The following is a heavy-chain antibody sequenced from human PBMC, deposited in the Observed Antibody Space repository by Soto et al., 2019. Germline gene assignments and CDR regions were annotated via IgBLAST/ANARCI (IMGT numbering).Heavy chain of an antibody. CDR2: NYHSGTT. CDR1: GVDLSIGYV. V-gene: IGHV4-38-2*02. Sequence: DPLSLTCAVSGVDLSIGYVRSWIRQPPGEGPEWLGSNYHSGTTYYNPPVKGRVTISVDPSKNQFSLKMSSVTAADTAVYYCARDSSGYYWFDPWGQGTLVTVSS. J-gene: IGHJ5*02. CDR3: ARDSSGYYWFDP. D-gene: IGHD3-22*01.